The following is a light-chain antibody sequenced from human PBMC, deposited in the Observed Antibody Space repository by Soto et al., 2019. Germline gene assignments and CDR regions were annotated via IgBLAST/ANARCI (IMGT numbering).Light chain of an antibody. Sequence: QSALTQPASVSGSPGQSITISCTGTSSDVGGYNYVSWYQQHPGPAPKLMLYEVSNRPSGVSNRFSGSKSGNTASLTISGLQAEDEADYYCSSYTSSSTLVVFGGGTKLTVL. CDR1: SSDVGGYNY. CDR3: SSYTSSSTLVV. CDR2: EVS. J-gene: IGLJ2*01. V-gene: IGLV2-14*01.